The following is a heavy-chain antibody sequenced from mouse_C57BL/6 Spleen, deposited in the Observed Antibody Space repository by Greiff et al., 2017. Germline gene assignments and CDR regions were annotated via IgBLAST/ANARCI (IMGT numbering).Heavy chain of an antibody. Sequence: EVKLMESGEGLVKPGGSLKLSCAASGFTFSSYAMSWVRQTPEKRLEWVAYISSGGDYIYYADTVKGRFTISRDNARNTLYLQMSSLKSEDTAMYYCTSLYYYGSNQAWFAYWGQGTLVTVSA. J-gene: IGHJ3*01. D-gene: IGHD1-1*01. CDR3: TSLYYYGSNQAWFAY. CDR1: GFTFSSYA. V-gene: IGHV5-9-1*02. CDR2: ISSGGDYI.